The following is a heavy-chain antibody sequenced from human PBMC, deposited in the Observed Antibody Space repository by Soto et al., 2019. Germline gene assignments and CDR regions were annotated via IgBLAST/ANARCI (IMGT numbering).Heavy chain of an antibody. J-gene: IGHJ5*02. CDR1: GYTFTSYG. CDR2: ISTYNGNT. CDR3: ARVRGGYSSGWNNWFDP. Sequence: ASVKVSCKASGYTFTSYGISWVRQAPGQGLEWMGWISTYNGNTNYAQKLQGRVTMTTDTSTSTAYMELRSLRSDDTAVYYCARVRGGYSSGWNNWFDPSGQGTLVTVSS. D-gene: IGHD6-19*01. V-gene: IGHV1-18*01.